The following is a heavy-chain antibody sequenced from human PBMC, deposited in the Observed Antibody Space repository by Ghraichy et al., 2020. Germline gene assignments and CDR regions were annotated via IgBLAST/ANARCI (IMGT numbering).Heavy chain of an antibody. CDR2: IFPSGST. CDR3: ARHKGGSNAFEI. V-gene: IGHV4-4*02. Sequence: SETLSLTCAVSGGPINSGHWFSWVRQPPGKGLEWIGEIFPSGSTNHNPSLKGRVTLSLDKSKNQFSLKLTSVTAADTAVYYCARHKGGSNAFEIWGQGTVVAVSA. J-gene: IGHJ3*02. CDR1: GGPINSGHW. D-gene: IGHD3-16*01.